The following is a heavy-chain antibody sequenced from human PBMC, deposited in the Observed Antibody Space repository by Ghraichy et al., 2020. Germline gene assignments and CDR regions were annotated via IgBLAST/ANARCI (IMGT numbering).Heavy chain of an antibody. J-gene: IGHJ4*02. CDR2: LYYSGST. Sequence: SETLSLTCTVSGGSISSYYWSWIRQPPGKGLEWIGYLYYSGSTNYNPSLKSRVTISVDTSKNQFSLKLSSVTAADTAVYYCARGDGLGELSRWGQGTLVTGSS. V-gene: IGHV4-59*01. D-gene: IGHD3-16*02. CDR3: ARGDGLGELSR. CDR1: GGSISSYY.